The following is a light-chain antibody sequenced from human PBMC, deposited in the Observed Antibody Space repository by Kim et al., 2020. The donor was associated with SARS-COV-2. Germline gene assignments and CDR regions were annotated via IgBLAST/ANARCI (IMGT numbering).Light chain of an antibody. V-gene: IGKV1-5*03. J-gene: IGKJ1*01. Sequence: DIQMTQSPSTLSAAVGDRVTITCRASQNINSWLAWYQQKPGKAPKLLIYKASSLESGVPSRFSGSGSGTEFTLTISSLQPDDFATYYCQQYKTCPWTFGQGTKVDIK. CDR2: KAS. CDR1: QNINSW. CDR3: QQYKTCPWT.